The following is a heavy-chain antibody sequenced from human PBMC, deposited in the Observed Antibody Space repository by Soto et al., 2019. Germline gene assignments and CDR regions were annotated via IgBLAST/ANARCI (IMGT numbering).Heavy chain of an antibody. CDR3: ARGVGNYYDSSGVFGY. CDR2: INHSGST. J-gene: IGHJ4*02. Sequence: LSLTCAVYGGSFSGYYWSWIRQPPGKGLEWIGEINHSGSTNYNPSLKSRVTISVDTSKNQFSLKLSSVTAADTAVYYCARGVGNYYDSSGVFGYCGQGTLVTVSS. V-gene: IGHV4-34*01. D-gene: IGHD3-22*01. CDR1: GGSFSGYY.